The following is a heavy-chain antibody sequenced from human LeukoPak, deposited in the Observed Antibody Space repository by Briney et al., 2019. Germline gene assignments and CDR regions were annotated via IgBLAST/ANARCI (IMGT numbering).Heavy chain of an antibody. D-gene: IGHD2-15*01. Sequence: PGGSLRLSCAASGFTFSSYWMSWVRQAPGKGLEWVANIKQDGSEKYYVDSVKGRFTISRDNAKNSLYLQMNSLRAEDTAVYYCARARTYCSGGSCYSDFGYWGQGTLVTVSS. CDR3: ARARTYCSGGSCYSDFGY. V-gene: IGHV3-7*01. J-gene: IGHJ4*02. CDR1: GFTFSSYW. CDR2: IKQDGSEK.